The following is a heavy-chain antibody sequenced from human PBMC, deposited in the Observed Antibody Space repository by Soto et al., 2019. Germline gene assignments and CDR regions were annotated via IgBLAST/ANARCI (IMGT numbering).Heavy chain of an antibody. CDR3: ARQTIYYWYFDL. CDR1: GYTFTNYF. J-gene: IGHJ2*01. CDR2: INPSGDST. Sequence: GASVKVSCKASGYTFTNYFMHWVRQAPGQGLEWMGMINPSGDSTTYAQKFQGRVTMTRDTSTSTVYMELSSLRSDDTAVYYCARQTIYYWYFDLWGRGALVTVSS. V-gene: IGHV1-46*01. D-gene: IGHD3-3*01.